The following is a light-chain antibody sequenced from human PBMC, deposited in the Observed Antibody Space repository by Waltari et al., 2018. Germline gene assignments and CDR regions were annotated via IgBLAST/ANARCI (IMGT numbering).Light chain of an antibody. CDR1: ALPASF. CDR2: KDS. Sequence: GQTARVTCSGDALPASFTYWYQQKSGQAPVLIMYKDSERPAGSPERFLGSSSGATATLTISGVQAEDEADYYCQSADSDGSWVFGGGTKLTVL. CDR3: QSADSDGSWV. V-gene: IGLV3-25*03. J-gene: IGLJ3*02.